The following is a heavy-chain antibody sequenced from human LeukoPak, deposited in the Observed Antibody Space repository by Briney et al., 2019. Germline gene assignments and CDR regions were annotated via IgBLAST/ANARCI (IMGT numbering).Heavy chain of an antibody. CDR1: GFTFTTAW. Sequence: MTGGSLRLSCAASGFTFTTAWMTWVRQAPGKGLEWVGRIKSKTDGGTTDYAAPVKGRFTISRDDSKNTLYLRMNSLITEDTAVYYCTTGWGDTYYYVDYWGQGTLVTVSS. CDR3: TTGWGDTYYYVDY. CDR2: IKSKTDGGTT. D-gene: IGHD2-21*01. J-gene: IGHJ4*02. V-gene: IGHV3-15*01.